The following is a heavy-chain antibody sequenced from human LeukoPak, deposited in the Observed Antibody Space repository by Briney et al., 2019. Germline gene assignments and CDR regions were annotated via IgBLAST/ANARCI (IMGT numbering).Heavy chain of an antibody. J-gene: IGHJ3*02. CDR2: IYYSGST. CDR3: ARDASDFWSGSIPDAFDI. D-gene: IGHD3-3*01. V-gene: IGHV4-59*12. CDR1: GGSISSYY. Sequence: SETLSLTCTVSGGSISSYYWSWIRQPPGKGLEWIGYIYYSGSTNYNPSLKSRVTISVDTSKNQFSLKLSSVTAADTAVYYCARDASDFWSGSIPDAFDIWGQGTMVTVSS.